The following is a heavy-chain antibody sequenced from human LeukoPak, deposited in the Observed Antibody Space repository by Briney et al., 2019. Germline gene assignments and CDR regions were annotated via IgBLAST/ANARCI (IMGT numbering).Heavy chain of an antibody. CDR2: ISAYNGNT. D-gene: IGHD2-2*01. J-gene: IGHJ1*01. CDR3: ARDGDIVVVPAASRGYFQH. CDR1: GYTFTSYG. V-gene: IGHV1-18*01. Sequence: GASVKVSCKASGYTFTSYGISWVRQAPGQGLEWMGWISAYNGNTNYAQKLQGRVTMTTDTSTSTAYMELRSLRSDDTAVYYCARDGDIVVVPAASRGYFQHWGQGTLVTVST.